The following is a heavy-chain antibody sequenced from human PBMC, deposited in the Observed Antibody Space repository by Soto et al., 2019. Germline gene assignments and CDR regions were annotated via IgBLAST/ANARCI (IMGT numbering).Heavy chain of an antibody. V-gene: IGHV1-2*04. CDR3: ARVRTVTDRRNDAFDI. CDR1: GYTFTGYY. D-gene: IGHD4-17*01. Sequence: QVQLVQSGAEVKKPGASVKVSCKASGYTFTGYYMHWVRQAPGQGLELMGWSNPNSGATNYAQKFQGWVTMTRDTSISTAHMELSRLRSDDTAVYYCARVRTVTDRRNDAFDIWGQGTMVTVSS. J-gene: IGHJ3*02. CDR2: SNPNSGAT.